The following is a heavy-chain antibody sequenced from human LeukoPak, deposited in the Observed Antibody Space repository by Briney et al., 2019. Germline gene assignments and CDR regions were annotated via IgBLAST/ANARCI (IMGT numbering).Heavy chain of an antibody. V-gene: IGHV3-33*01. D-gene: IGHD6-19*01. CDR2: IWEDGSDI. CDR1: GFTFSYHG. J-gene: IGHJ4*02. Sequence: GGSQRLSCAASGFTFSYHGMHWVRQAPGKGLEWVSAIWEDGSDIHYRDSVKGRFTISRDNSKNTLYLQMSNLRAEDTAVYYCARVGYNSGWYEYWGQGTLVTVSS. CDR3: ARVGYNSGWYEY.